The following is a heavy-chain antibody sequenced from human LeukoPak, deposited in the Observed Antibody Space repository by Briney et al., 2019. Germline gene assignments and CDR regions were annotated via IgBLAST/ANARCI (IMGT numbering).Heavy chain of an antibody. J-gene: IGHJ4*02. CDR2: IYCDGSNT. CDR3: PSINHWELLVSFVY. CDR1: GFTFSSYC. D-gene: IGHD1-26*01. V-gene: IGHV3-74*01. Sequence: GGSLRLSCAASGFTFSSYCMHWVRQAPGKGLVWVTRIYCDGSNTSYADSVKGRFTISRDNSKNTLYLQVNSLRAEDSGILYCPSINHWELLVSFVYWGQRTLVTVSS.